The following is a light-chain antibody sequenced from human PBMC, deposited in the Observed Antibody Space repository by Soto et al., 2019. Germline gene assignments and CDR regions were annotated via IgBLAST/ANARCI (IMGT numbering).Light chain of an antibody. CDR2: DAS. CDR1: QSISSW. V-gene: IGKV1-5*01. CDR3: QQYENYWT. Sequence: DIQVTQSPSTLSASVGDRVTITCRASQSISSWLAWYQQKPGKAPKLLIYDASNLDSGVPSRFSGSGSGTEFSLTISNLQPDDFATYYCQQYENYWTFGQGTKVDI. J-gene: IGKJ1*01.